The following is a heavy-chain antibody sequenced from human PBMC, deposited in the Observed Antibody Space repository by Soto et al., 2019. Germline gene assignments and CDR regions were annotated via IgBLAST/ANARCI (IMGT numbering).Heavy chain of an antibody. Sequence: VGSLRLSCVGSGFVFKNFAINWVRQPPGKGLEWVSVIRGTGLNTYYAASVKGRFNISRDNSKNTVYLQMDSLKVEDTAVYYCAKRASPANIDNWFDPWGPGTQVTVSS. J-gene: IGHJ5*02. CDR3: AKRASPANIDNWFDP. CDR1: GFVFKNFA. V-gene: IGHV3-23*01. CDR2: IRGTGLNT.